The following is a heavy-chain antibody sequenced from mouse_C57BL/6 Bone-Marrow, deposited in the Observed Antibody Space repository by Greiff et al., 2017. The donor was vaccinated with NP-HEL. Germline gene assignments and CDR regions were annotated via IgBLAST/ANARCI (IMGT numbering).Heavy chain of an antibody. V-gene: IGHV14-1*01. J-gene: IGHJ3*01. Sequence: EVQLQQPGAELVKPGASVKLSCTASGFNIKDYYMHWVKQRPEQGLEWIGRIDPEDGDTEYAPKFQGKATMTADTSSNTAYLQLSSLTSEDTAVYYCTTTTVVAPGFAYWGQGTLVTVSA. CDR3: TTTTVVAPGFAY. D-gene: IGHD1-1*01. CDR1: GFNIKDYY. CDR2: IDPEDGDT.